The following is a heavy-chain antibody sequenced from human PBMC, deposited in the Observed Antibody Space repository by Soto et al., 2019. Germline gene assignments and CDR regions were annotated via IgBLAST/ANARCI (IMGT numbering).Heavy chain of an antibody. CDR1: GGTFSRHA. J-gene: IGHJ5*02. Sequence: QVQLVQSGSEVKMPGSSVKVSCKTSGGTFSRHAINWVRQAPGQGLEWMGGIIPLFGTTNYAQKFKGRVTISAYESTSTAYMELSSLTSENAAVYYCARAAIHGSSWYFWFYPWGQGTLVTVSS. CDR2: IIPLFGTT. V-gene: IGHV1-69*01. D-gene: IGHD6-13*01. CDR3: ARAAIHGSSWYFWFYP.